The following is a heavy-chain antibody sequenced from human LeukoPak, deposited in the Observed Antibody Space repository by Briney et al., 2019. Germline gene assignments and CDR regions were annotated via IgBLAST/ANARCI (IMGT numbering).Heavy chain of an antibody. CDR2: IWYDGSNK. CDR3: ARDRPTGNAFDY. V-gene: IGHV3-33*01. J-gene: IGHJ4*02. CDR1: GFTSSSYG. Sequence: GGSLRLSCAASGFTSSSYGMHWVRQAPGKGLEWVAVIWYDGSNKYYADSVKGRFTISRDNSKNTLYLQMNSLRAEDTAVYYCARDRPTGNAFDYWGQGTLVTVSS. D-gene: IGHD1-1*01.